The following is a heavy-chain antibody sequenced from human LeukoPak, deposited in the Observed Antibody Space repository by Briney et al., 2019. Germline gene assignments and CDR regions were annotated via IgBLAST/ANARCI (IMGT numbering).Heavy chain of an antibody. CDR3: AKDIAAAGTLVDFDY. J-gene: IGHJ4*02. Sequence: GGSLRLSCAASGFTFSNYSMNWVRQAPGKGLEWVSSISSSSSYIYYADSVKGRFTISRDNAKNSLYLQMNSLRAEDTAVYYCAKDIAAAGTLVDFDYWGQETLVTVSS. CDR2: ISSSSSYI. CDR1: GFTFSNYS. D-gene: IGHD6-13*01. V-gene: IGHV3-21*04.